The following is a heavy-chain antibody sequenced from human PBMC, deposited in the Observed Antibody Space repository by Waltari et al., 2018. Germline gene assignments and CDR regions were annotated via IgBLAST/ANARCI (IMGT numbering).Heavy chain of an antibody. V-gene: IGHV4-4*02. Sequence: QLQLQESGPGLVKPSGTLSLTCDVSGDSMSSTDCWCWVRQSPQKGLEWLGQVRGDGRSNYNPSFASRVTVSLDTSNNQFSLRMTSATAADTAMYYCARDRGRGLYLDTWGPGTLVTVSP. CDR2: VRGDGRS. CDR3: ARDRGRGLYLDT. J-gene: IGHJ5*02. D-gene: IGHD2-15*01. CDR1: GDSMSSTDC.